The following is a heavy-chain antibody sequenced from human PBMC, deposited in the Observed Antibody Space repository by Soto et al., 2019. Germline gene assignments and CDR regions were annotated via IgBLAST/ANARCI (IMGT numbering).Heavy chain of an antibody. V-gene: IGHV3-64*01. CDR2: ISSNGGST. Sequence: PGGSLILSCAASGFTFSSYAMHWVRQAPGKGLEYVSVISSNGGSTYYANSVKGRFTISRDNSKNTLYLQMSSLRPEDTAVYYCVKGEYYYDGSAYYPFDYWGQGRMVTVS. D-gene: IGHD3-22*01. J-gene: IGHJ4*02. CDR1: GFTFSSYA. CDR3: VKGEYYYDGSAYYPFDY.